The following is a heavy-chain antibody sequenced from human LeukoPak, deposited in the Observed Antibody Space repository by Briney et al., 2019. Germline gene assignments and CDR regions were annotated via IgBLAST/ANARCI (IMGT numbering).Heavy chain of an antibody. V-gene: IGHV3-30*03. D-gene: IGHD2-2*01. CDR2: ISYDGSNK. CDR3: ATSRTFDY. Sequence: PGGSLRLSCAASGFSFSSYGMHWVRQAPGKGLEWVAVISYDGSNKYYADFVKGRLTISRDNSKNTLYLQMNSLRAEDTAIYYCATSRTFDYWGQGTLVTVSS. CDR1: GFSFSSYG. J-gene: IGHJ4*02.